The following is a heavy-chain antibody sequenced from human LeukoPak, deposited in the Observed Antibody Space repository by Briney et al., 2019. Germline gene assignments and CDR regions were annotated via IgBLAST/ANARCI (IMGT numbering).Heavy chain of an antibody. V-gene: IGHV4-4*01. J-gene: IGHJ4*02. Sequence: ETLSPTCAVSGGSISSSNWWSWVRHPPGKGREWIGEIYHSGSTNYNPSLKSRVTISVDKSKNQFSLKLSSVTAADTAVYCCARVEWEPHYFDYWGQGTLVTVSS. D-gene: IGHD1-26*01. CDR2: IYHSGST. CDR3: ARVEWEPHYFDY. CDR1: GGSISSSNW.